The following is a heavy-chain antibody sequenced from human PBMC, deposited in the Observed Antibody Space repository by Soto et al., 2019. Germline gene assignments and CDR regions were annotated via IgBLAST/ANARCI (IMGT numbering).Heavy chain of an antibody. V-gene: IGHV3-33*01. Sequence: QLVESGGGVVQPGTSLRLSCAASGFPFGNYGMHWVRQAPGKGLEWVSLILRDGREEFYRDSVRGRFTISRDNSKNRLYLQMNSLRDDDTALSYCVRDDDAGPNALDLWGQGTMVSVSS. CDR1: GFPFGNYG. J-gene: IGHJ3*01. CDR2: ILRDGREE. CDR3: VRDDDAGPNALDL. D-gene: IGHD1-1*01.